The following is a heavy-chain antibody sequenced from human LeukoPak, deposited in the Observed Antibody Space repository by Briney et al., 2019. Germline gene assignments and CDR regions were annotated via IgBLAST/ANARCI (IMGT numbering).Heavy chain of an antibody. CDR2: ISSSGST. D-gene: IGHD3-22*01. CDR1: GGSISTYY. Sequence: PSETLSLTCTVSGGSISTYYWSWIRQPAGKGLEWIGRISSSGSTNYNPSLKSRVTISVDTSKNQFSLKLSSVTAADTAVYFCARGPYSYDSSGAFDIWGQGTMVTVSS. J-gene: IGHJ3*02. CDR3: ARGPYSYDSSGAFDI. V-gene: IGHV4-4*07.